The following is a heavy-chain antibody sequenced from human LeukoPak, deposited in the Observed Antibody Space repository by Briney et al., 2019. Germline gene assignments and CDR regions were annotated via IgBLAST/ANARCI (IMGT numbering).Heavy chain of an antibody. CDR3: VRGGVWGLSSNWLES. V-gene: IGHV3-13*04. J-gene: IGHJ5*01. Sequence: GGSLRLSCAASGFTFSSHDMHWVRQAAGKGLEWVSGFIPAGDRYYAESVKGRFTISRENAKSSLYLQMNSLRVGDTAVYYCVRGGVWGLSSNWLESWGQRILVTVSS. CDR2: FIPAGDR. CDR1: GFTFSSHD. D-gene: IGHD7-27*01.